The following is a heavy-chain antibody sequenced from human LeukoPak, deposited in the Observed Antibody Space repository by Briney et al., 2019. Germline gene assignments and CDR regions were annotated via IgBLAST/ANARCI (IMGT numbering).Heavy chain of an antibody. CDR1: GYTFTSYG. CDR3: ARVDITIFGVVIGY. D-gene: IGHD3-3*01. J-gene: IGHJ4*02. Sequence: ASVKVSCKASGYTFTSYGISWVRQAPGQGLEWMGWISAYNGNTNYAQKLQGRVTMTTDTSTSTAYMELRSLRSDDTAVYYCARVDITIFGVVIGYWGQGTLVTVPS. CDR2: ISAYNGNT. V-gene: IGHV1-18*01.